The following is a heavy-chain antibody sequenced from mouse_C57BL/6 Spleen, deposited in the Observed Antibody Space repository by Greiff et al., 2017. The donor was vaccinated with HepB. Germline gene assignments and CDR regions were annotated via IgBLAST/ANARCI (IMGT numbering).Heavy chain of an antibody. V-gene: IGHV14-4*01. CDR1: GFNIKDDY. Sequence: VQLQQSGAELVRPGASVKLSCTASGFNIKDDYMHWVKQRPEQGLEWIGWIDPENGDTEYASKFQGKATITADTSSNTAYLQLSSLTSEDTAVYYCTFYGSSYVWYFDVWGTGTTVTVSS. CDR3: TFYGSSYVWYFDV. CDR2: IDPENGDT. D-gene: IGHD1-1*01. J-gene: IGHJ1*03.